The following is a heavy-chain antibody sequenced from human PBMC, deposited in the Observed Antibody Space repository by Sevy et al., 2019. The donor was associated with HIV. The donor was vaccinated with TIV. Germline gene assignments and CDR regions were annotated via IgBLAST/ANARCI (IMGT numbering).Heavy chain of an antibody. CDR2: IYYTGST. V-gene: IGHV4-61*01. CDR3: ARASGSTEWGYYFDY. CDR1: GGSVSSGNYY. Sequence: SQTLSLTCTVSGGSVSSGNYYWSWIRQPPGKGLEWVGYIYYTGSTNYYPSLKSRVTISVDTSKNQFSLRLRSVTAADTAVYFCARASGSTEWGYYFDYWGQGTLVTVSS. D-gene: IGHD1-26*01. J-gene: IGHJ4*02.